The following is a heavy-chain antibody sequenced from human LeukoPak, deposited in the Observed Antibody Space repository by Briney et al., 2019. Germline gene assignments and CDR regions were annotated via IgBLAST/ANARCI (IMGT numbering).Heavy chain of an antibody. CDR2: INHSGST. CDR3: ARGRSSRGNDY. D-gene: IGHD3-22*01. J-gene: IGHJ4*02. CDR1: GGSFSGYY. Sequence: SETLSLTCAVYGGSFSGYYWSWIRQPPGKGPEWIGEINHSGSTNYNPSLKSRVTISVDTSKNQFSLKLSSVTAADTAVYYCARGRSSRGNDYWGQGTLVTVSS. V-gene: IGHV4-34*01.